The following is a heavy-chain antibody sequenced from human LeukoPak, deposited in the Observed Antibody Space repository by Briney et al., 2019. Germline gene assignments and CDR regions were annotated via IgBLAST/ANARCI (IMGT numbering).Heavy chain of an antibody. V-gene: IGHV1-46*01. CDR1: GYTFTSYY. D-gene: IGHD2-21*02. J-gene: IGHJ3*02. Sequence: ASVKVSCKASGYTFTSYYMHWVRQAPGQGLEWMGIINPSGGSTTYAQKFQGRVTMTRDTSTSTVYMELSSLRSEDTAVYYCARELISGDWTWDIWGQGTMVTVSS. CDR3: ARELISGDWTWDI. CDR2: INPSGGST.